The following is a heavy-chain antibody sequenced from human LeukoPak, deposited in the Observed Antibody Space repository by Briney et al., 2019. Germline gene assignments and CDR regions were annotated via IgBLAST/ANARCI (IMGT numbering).Heavy chain of an antibody. J-gene: IGHJ4*02. Sequence: PSETLSLTCSVSGAYISDDSWTWLRQPPGKGLDWIGFISYTGNTHYYNPSLKSRVTMSIDTSMNQFSLNLRSVTAADTAVYYCARLGNCGNDCYAADYWGQGTLVTVSS. CDR1: GAYISDDS. D-gene: IGHD2-21*02. CDR3: ARLGNCGNDCYAADY. CDR2: ISYTGNTH. V-gene: IGHV4-59*08.